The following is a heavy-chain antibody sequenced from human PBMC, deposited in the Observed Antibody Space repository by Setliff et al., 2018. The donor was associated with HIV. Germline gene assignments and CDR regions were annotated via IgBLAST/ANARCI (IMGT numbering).Heavy chain of an antibody. CDR2: IYTGGNA. Sequence: SETLSLTCTVSGDSISSGSHYWSWIRQPAGKGLEWIGHIYTGGNANYNPSLQSRVTISVDTSKNQFSLKLSSVTAADTAVYYCARRSGWSLDYWGQGTLVTVSS. CDR3: ARRSGWSLDY. V-gene: IGHV4-61*09. CDR1: GDSISSGSHY. J-gene: IGHJ4*02. D-gene: IGHD6-19*01.